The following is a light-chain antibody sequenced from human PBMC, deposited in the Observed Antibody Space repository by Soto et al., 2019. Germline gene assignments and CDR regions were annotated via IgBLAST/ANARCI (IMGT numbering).Light chain of an antibody. CDR3: QQYSNWPPQFT. V-gene: IGKV3D-15*01. J-gene: IGKJ3*01. Sequence: EIVMTQSPATLSVSPGDRATLSCRASQSVSSNLAWYQQKPGQAPRLHIYGASTRDTGIPARFSGSGSGTEFTLTISSLQSEDFAVYYCQQYSNWPPQFTFGPGTKVDIK. CDR1: QSVSSN. CDR2: GAS.